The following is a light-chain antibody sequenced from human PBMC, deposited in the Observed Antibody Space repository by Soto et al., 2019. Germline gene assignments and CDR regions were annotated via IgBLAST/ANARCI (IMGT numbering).Light chain of an antibody. CDR3: QQYGSSPPIT. Sequence: EIVLTQSPGTLSLSPGERATLSCKASQSVTSNHLAWYQQKPGQAPRPLIYGASSRATGIPDRFSGSGSGTDFTLTISRLEPEDFAVYYCQQYGSSPPITFGQGTRLEIK. CDR2: GAS. J-gene: IGKJ5*01. CDR1: QSVTSNH. V-gene: IGKV3-20*01.